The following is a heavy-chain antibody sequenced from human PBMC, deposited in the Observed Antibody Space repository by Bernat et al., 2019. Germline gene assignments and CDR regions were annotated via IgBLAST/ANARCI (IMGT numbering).Heavy chain of an antibody. D-gene: IGHD1-1*01. Sequence: QVQLVQSGAEVKKPGASVKVSCKASGYTFTSYGISWVRHAPGQGLEWMGWISANNGNTKYAQKLQGRVIMTTDTSTSTAYMELRSLRSDDTAVFYCARNLLNWNYFNYYGMDVWGQGTTVTVSS. V-gene: IGHV1-18*01. CDR3: ARNLLNWNYFNYYGMDV. J-gene: IGHJ6*02. CDR2: ISANNGNT. CDR1: GYTFTSYG.